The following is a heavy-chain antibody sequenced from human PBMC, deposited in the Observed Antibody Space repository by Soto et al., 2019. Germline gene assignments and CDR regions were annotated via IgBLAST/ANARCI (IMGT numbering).Heavy chain of an antibody. CDR3: ARGRWLRSSFDY. J-gene: IGHJ4*02. CDR2: INHSGST. D-gene: IGHD5-12*01. Sequence: LSLTCAVYGGSFSGYYWSWIRQPPGKGLDWIGEINHSGSTNYNPSLKSRVTISVDTSKNQFSLKLSFVTAADTAVYYCARGRWLRSSFDYWGQ. CDR1: GGSFSGYY. V-gene: IGHV4-34*01.